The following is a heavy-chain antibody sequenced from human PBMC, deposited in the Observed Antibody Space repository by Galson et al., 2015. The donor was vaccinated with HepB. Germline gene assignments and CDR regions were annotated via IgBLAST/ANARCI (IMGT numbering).Heavy chain of an antibody. J-gene: IGHJ4*02. CDR3: ARGYSSSWYSGLGD. D-gene: IGHD6-13*01. CDR2: IYSGGNT. Sequence: GLEWVSVIYSGGNTDYADSVKGRFTISRDNSKNTLYLQMNSLRAEDTALYYCARGYSSSWYSGLGDWGQGTLVTVSS. V-gene: IGHV3-53*01.